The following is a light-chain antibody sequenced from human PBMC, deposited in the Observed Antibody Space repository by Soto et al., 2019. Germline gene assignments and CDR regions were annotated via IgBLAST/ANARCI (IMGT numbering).Light chain of an antibody. CDR3: AAWDNSLSGRV. V-gene: IGLV1-47*02. J-gene: IGLJ3*02. CDR1: SSNIGSNY. CDR2: DDN. Sequence: QSVLTQPPSASGTPGQRVTISCSGSSSNIGSNYVYWYQQRPGTAPKLLVFDDNQRPSGVPDRFSDSKSGTSASLAISGLRSEDEADYYCAAWDNSLSGRVFGGGTKLTVL.